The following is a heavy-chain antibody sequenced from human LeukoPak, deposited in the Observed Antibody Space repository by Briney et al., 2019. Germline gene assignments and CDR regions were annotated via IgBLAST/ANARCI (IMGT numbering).Heavy chain of an antibody. CDR2: IKQDGSEK. D-gene: IGHD2-2*01. Sequence: GGSLRLSCAASGFTFSSYWMSWVRQAPGKGLEWVANIKQDGSEKYYVDSVKGRFTISRDNAKNSLYLQMNSLRAEDTAVYYCASHYKYCSSTSCYRLAQNPWGQGTLVTVSS. V-gene: IGHV3-7*01. CDR1: GFTFSSYW. CDR3: ASHYKYCSSTSCYRLAQNP. J-gene: IGHJ5*02.